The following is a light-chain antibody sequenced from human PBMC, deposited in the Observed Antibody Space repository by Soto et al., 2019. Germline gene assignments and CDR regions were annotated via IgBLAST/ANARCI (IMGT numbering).Light chain of an antibody. Sequence: EIVMTQSPATLSVSPGERANLSCRASQSVSADLAGSQTQPGQAPRLLIYVASTRATGTPATFSGSGSGTEFTLANSSLQYEDFAVYYGQQYNYWPRTGGQGTKVEIK. CDR2: VAS. CDR1: QSVSAD. CDR3: QQYNYWPRT. V-gene: IGKV3-15*01. J-gene: IGKJ1*01.